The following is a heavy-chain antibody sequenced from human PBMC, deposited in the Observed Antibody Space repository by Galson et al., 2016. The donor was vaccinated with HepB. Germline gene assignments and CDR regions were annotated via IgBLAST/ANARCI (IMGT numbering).Heavy chain of an antibody. Sequence: SLRLSCAASGFTFSNYWMHWVRQAPGKGLVWVSRITSDGSSTTYAESVKGRFTISRDNAKNTLYLQMNSLRPEDTAVYYCAKGLGSLEWLIYGMDVWGPGTTVTVSS. CDR2: ITSDGSST. D-gene: IGHD3-3*01. CDR3: AKGLGSLEWLIYGMDV. J-gene: IGHJ6*02. CDR1: GFTFSNYW. V-gene: IGHV3-74*01.